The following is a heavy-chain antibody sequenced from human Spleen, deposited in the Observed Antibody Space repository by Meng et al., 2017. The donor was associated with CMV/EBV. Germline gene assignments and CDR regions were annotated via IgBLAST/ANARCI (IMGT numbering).Heavy chain of an antibody. V-gene: IGHV3-53*01. D-gene: IGHD2-21*01. J-gene: IGHJ4*02. CDR3: ARHCGGVCYPFFDC. CDR1: GFTFNAYG. CDR2: IYTGGST. Sequence: GGSLRLSCEGSGFTFNAYGINWVRQAPGKGLEWVSVIYTGGSTHYADSVKGRFTISRDNSKNTLYLQMNSLRAEDTAVYYCARHCGGVCYPFFDCWGQGTLVTVSS.